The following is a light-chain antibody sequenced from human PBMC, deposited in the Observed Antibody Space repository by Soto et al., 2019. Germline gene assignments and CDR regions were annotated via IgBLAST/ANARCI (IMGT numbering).Light chain of an antibody. Sequence: QSVLTQPPSASGTPGQRVTISCSGSSSNIGSKTVNWYQQVPGTAPKVLIYNNNQRASGVPDRFSGSKSGTSASLAISGLQSEDEADYYCAVWDDSLNGVVFGGGTKVTVL. CDR1: SSNIGSKT. CDR3: AVWDDSLNGVV. V-gene: IGLV1-44*01. J-gene: IGLJ2*01. CDR2: NNN.